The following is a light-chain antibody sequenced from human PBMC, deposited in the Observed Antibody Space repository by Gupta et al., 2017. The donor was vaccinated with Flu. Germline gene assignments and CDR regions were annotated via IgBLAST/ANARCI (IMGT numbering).Light chain of an antibody. CDR1: QSVSSW. CDR3: QQDSTSSYE. CDR2: KAS. J-gene: IGKJ2*01. Sequence: DIQMTQSPSTLSASVGDRVSITCRASQSVSSWLAWYQQKPGKAPKLLIYKASTLGNGVPSRFSGSGSGTEFTLTISSLQPDDFATYYCQQDSTSSYEFGQGTKMDIK. V-gene: IGKV1-5*03.